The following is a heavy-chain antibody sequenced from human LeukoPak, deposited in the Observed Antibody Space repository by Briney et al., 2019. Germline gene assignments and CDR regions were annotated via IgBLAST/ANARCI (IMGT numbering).Heavy chain of an antibody. CDR1: GFTFSSYS. CDR2: ISSSSSYI. D-gene: IGHD4-17*01. V-gene: IGHV3-21*04. J-gene: IGHJ3*02. CDR3: AKDEKHDYGGDI. Sequence: PGGSLRLSCAASGFTFSSYSMNWVRQAPGKGLEWVSSISSSSSYIYYADSVKGRFTISRDNAKNSLYLQMNSLRAEDTAVYYCAKDEKHDYGGDIWGQGTMVTVSS.